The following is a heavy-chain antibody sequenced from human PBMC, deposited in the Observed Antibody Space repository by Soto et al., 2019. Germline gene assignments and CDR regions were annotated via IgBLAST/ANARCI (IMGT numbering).Heavy chain of an antibody. CDR2: IYWDDDK. CDR3: AHRLRGLTIPWFDP. D-gene: IGHD2-21*01. Sequence: QITLKESGPTLVKPTQTLTLTCTFSGFSLSTSGVGVGWVRQPPGKALEWLALIYWDDDKWYSPSLKTRLTITKDTSKHPVVLIMTNMDPVDTATYYCAHRLRGLTIPWFDPWGQGTLVTVSS. J-gene: IGHJ5*02. CDR1: GFSLSTSGVG. V-gene: IGHV2-5*02.